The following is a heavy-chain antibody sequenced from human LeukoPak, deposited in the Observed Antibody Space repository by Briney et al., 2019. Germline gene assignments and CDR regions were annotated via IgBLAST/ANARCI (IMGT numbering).Heavy chain of an antibody. CDR1: GFTFSDYY. D-gene: IGHD3-10*01. CDR3: ARDWAGGPHDY. J-gene: IGHJ4*02. Sequence: GGSLRLSCAASGFTFSDYYMSWIRQAPGKGLEWVSYISSSGNNIYYPDSVKGRFTISRDNAKNSLYLQMISLRAEDTAVYYCARDWAGGPHDYWGQGTLVTVSS. CDR2: ISSSGNNI. V-gene: IGHV3-11*04.